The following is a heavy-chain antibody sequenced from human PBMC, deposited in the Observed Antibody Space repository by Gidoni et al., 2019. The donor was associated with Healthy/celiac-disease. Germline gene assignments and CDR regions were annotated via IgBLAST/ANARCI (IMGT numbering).Heavy chain of an antibody. CDR3: ARRGLGSRDFDY. CDR1: GGSCSGYY. Sequence: QVQLQQWGAGLLKPSETLSLTCAVYGGSCSGYYWSWIRQPPGKGLEWIGEINHSGSTNYNPSLKSRVTISVDTSKNQFSLKLSSVTAADTAVYYCARRGLGSRDFDYWGQGTLVTVSS. CDR2: INHSGST. V-gene: IGHV4-34*01. J-gene: IGHJ4*02. D-gene: IGHD1-1*01.